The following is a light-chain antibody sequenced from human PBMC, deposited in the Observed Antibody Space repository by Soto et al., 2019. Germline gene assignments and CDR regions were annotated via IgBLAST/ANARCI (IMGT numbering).Light chain of an antibody. CDR2: TNN. V-gene: IGLV1-44*01. Sequence: VLTQPPSASATPGQRVTISCSGSNSNIGTNTVNWYQQLPGTAPRLLICTNNQRPSGVPQRFSGSKTGTSASLAIGGLQSEDGADYYCAAWDDSLGAYVFGTGTKVTVL. J-gene: IGLJ1*01. CDR1: NSNIGTNT. CDR3: AAWDDSLGAYV.